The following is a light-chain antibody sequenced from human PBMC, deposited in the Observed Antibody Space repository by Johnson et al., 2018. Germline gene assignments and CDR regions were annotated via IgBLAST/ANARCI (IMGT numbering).Light chain of an antibody. CDR3: GTWDSSLSAGNV. V-gene: IGLV1-51*02. CDR1: SSNIGNNY. J-gene: IGLJ1*01. Sequence: QSVLTQPPSVSAAPGQKVTISCSGSSSNIGNNYVSWYQQLPGTPPKLLIYENNKRPSGIPDRFSGSKSGPSATLGITGLQTGDEADYYCGTWDSSLSAGNVFGTGTKVTVL. CDR2: ENN.